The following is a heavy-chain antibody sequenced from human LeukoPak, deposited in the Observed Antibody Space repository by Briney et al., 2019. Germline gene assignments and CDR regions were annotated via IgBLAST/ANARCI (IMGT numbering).Heavy chain of an antibody. J-gene: IGHJ5*02. CDR2: IIPIFGTA. Sequence: VKVSCKASGGTFSSYAISWVRQAPGQGLECMGGIIPIFGTANYAQKFQGRVTITTDESTSTAYMALSSLRSEDTAVYYCARDSYPREGWFDPWGQGTLVTVSS. CDR3: ARDSYPREGWFDP. CDR1: GGTFSSYA. D-gene: IGHD3-10*01. V-gene: IGHV1-69*05.